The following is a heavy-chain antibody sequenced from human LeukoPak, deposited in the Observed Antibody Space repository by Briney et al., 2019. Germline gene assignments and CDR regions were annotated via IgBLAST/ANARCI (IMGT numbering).Heavy chain of an antibody. CDR3: AVIDSTLVRFDF. CDR2: ISGPGGGT. V-gene: IGHV3-23*01. J-gene: IGHJ4*02. CDR1: GFTFSNFA. D-gene: IGHD3-10*01. Sequence: GGSLRLSCTASGFTFSNFAMNWVRQTPGKGLEWVSVISGPGGGTYYADSMEGRFTISRDNSKNTLFLQMNSLRAEDTAKYYCAVIDSTLVRFDFWGRGTHVIVSS.